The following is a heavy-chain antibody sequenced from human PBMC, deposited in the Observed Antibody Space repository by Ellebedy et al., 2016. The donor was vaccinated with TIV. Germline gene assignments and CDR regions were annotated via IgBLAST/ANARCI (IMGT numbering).Heavy chain of an antibody. V-gene: IGHV3-15*01. CDR2: IKSKTNGETT. CDR1: GFTFSNVW. J-gene: IGHJ4*02. Sequence: GGSLRLSCAASGFTFSNVWMCWVRQAPGKGLEWVGRIKSKTNGETTDYAAPVKGRFTVSRDDSENRLYLQMNSLKTEDTAVYYCTTASSIVVVSTALQNSLDYWGQGTLVTVSS. D-gene: IGHD2-2*02. CDR3: TTASSIVVVSTALQNSLDY.